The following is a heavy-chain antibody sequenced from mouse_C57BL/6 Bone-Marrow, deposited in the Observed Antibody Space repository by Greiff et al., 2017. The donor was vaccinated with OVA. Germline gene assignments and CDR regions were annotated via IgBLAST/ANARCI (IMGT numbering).Heavy chain of an antibody. J-gene: IGHJ2*01. CDR3: ARDRNYDYDGVFDY. Sequence: DVKLVESGGGLVKPGGSLKLSCAASGFTFSSYAMSWVRQTPEKRLEWVATISDGGSYTYYPDNVKGRFTISRDNAKNNLYLQMSHLKSEDTAMYYCARDRNYDYDGVFDYWGQGTTLTVSS. D-gene: IGHD2-4*01. CDR1: GFTFSSYA. CDR2: ISDGGSYT. V-gene: IGHV5-4*01.